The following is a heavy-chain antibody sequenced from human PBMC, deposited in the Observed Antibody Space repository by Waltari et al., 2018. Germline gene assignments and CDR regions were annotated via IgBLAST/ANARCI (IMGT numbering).Heavy chain of an antibody. J-gene: IGHJ5*02. CDR1: GFTFDDYA. CDR2: ISWDGGST. CDR3: ATERWFDP. V-gene: IGHV3-43D*04. Sequence: EVQLVESGGVVVQPGGSLRLSCAASGFTFDDYAMHWVRQAPGKGLEWVSLISWDGGSTYYADSVKGRFTISRDNSKNALYLQMNSLRSEDTAVYYCATERWFDPWGQGTLVTVAS.